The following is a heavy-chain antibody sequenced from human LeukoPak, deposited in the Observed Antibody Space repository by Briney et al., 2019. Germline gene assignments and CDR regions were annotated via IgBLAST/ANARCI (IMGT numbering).Heavy chain of an antibody. Sequence: ASVTVSCKASGYTFTSYYMHWVRQAPGQGLEWMGIINPSGGSTSYAQKFQGRVTITADESTSTAYMELSSLRSEDTAVYYCASNSNRAYCSSTSCSSFDIWGQGTMVTVSS. CDR3: ASNSNRAYCSSTSCSSFDI. CDR1: GYTFTSYY. J-gene: IGHJ3*02. D-gene: IGHD2-2*01. CDR2: INPSGGST. V-gene: IGHV1-46*01.